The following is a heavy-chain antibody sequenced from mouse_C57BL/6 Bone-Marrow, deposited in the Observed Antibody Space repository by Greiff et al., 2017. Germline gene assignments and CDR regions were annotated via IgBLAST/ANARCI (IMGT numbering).Heavy chain of an antibody. CDR1: GYTFTSYW. Sequence: VQLQQPGAELVKPGASVKLSCKASGYTFTSYWMHWVKQRPGQGLEWIGMIHPNSGSTNYNEKFKSKATLTVDKSSSTAYMQLSRLTSEDSAVYYWARCGSSHWCFDVWGTGTTVTVSA. V-gene: IGHV1-64*01. CDR2: IHPNSGST. J-gene: IGHJ1*03. CDR3: ARCGSSHWCFDV. D-gene: IGHD1-1*01.